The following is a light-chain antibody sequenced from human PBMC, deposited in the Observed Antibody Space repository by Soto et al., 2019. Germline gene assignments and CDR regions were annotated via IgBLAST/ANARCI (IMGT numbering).Light chain of an antibody. CDR3: QQFETSPWT. Sequence: EIVLTQSPGTLSLSPGERATLSCRASQTVSSTYLAWHQQKPGQAPRLLIYGTSNRAAGIPDRFSDSGSGTDFTLTISRLEPEDFAVYFCQQFETSPWTFGQGTKVEI. CDR1: QTVSSTY. V-gene: IGKV3-20*01. CDR2: GTS. J-gene: IGKJ1*01.